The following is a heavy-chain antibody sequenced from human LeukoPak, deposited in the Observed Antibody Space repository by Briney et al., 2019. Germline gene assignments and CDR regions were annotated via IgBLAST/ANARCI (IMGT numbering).Heavy chain of an antibody. CDR1: GFIVDGNY. V-gene: IGHV3-53*01. CDR2: IYTGGAT. CDR3: ARGNNFDY. J-gene: IGHJ4*02. Sequence: PGGSLRLSCAVSGFIVDGNYMNWVRQAPGKGLEWVSVIYTGGATYYADSVKGRFTISRDNSKNMLYLQMNSLRAEDTAMYYCARGNNFDYWGQGTVVTVSS. D-gene: IGHD1/OR15-1a*01.